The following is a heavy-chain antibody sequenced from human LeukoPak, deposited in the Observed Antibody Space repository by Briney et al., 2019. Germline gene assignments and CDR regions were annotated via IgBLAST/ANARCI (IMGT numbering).Heavy chain of an antibody. J-gene: IGHJ5*02. D-gene: IGHD6-25*01. V-gene: IGHV4-4*07. CDR3: ARAAGSGGRSWFDP. Sequence: SETLSLTCTVSGGSISSYYWSWIRQPAGKGLEWLGRIYTSGSTNYNPSLKSRVTMSVDTSKNQFSLKLSSVTAADTAVYYCARAAGSGGRSWFDPWGQGTLVTVSS. CDR1: GGSISSYY. CDR2: IYTSGST.